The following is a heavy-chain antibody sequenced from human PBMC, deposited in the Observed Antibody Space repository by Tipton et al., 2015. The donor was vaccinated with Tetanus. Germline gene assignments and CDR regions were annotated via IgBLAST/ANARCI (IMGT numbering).Heavy chain of an antibody. CDR2: MNPNSGNT. D-gene: IGHD2-15*01. V-gene: IGHV1-8*02. CDR3: ARLYCSGGSCYQDY. CDR1: GYRFSDHF. Sequence: QLVQSGAEVKKPGASVRVSCEASGYRFSDHFIHWVRQATGQGLEWMGWMNPNSGNTGYAQKFQGRVTMTRNTSISTAYMELSSLRSEDTAVYYCARLYCSGGSCYQDYWGQGTLVTVSS. J-gene: IGHJ4*02.